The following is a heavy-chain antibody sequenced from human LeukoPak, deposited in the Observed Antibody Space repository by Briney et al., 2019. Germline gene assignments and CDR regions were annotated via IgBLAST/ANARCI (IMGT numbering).Heavy chain of an antibody. CDR1: GFTFSRYW. V-gene: IGHV3-74*01. CDR3: AVIITRHY. CDR2: IRSDGGDA. J-gene: IGHJ4*02. Sequence: PGGSLRLSCAVSGFTFSRYWMHWVRQAPGKGLVRVSGIRSDGGDAAYADSVKGRFTISRDNAKNTVYLQMNSLRAEDSAVYYCAVIITRHYWGQGTLVTVSS. D-gene: IGHD3-22*01.